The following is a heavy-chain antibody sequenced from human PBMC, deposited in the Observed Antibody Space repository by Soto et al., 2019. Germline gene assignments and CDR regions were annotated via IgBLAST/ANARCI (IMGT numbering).Heavy chain of an antibody. V-gene: IGHV3-48*01. CDR3: ARIGLYDSDDYYYPDY. CDR2: ISSSSSTI. CDR1: GFTFSSYS. D-gene: IGHD3-22*01. Sequence: GGSLRLSCAASGFTFSSYSMNWVRQAPGKGLEWVSYISSSSSTIYYADSVKGRFTISRDNAKNSLYLQMNSLRAEDTAVYYCARIGLYDSDDYYYPDYWGQGTLVTVSS. J-gene: IGHJ4*02.